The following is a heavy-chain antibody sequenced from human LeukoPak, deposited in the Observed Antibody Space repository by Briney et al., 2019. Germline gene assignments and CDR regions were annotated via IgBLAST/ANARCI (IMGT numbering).Heavy chain of an antibody. CDR2: IYTSGST. D-gene: IGHD3-9*01. J-gene: IGHJ5*02. Sequence: SETLSLTCTVSGGSISSYYWSWIRQPAGKGLEWIGRIYTSGSTNYNPSLKSRVTMSVDTSKNQFSLKLSSVTAADTAVYYCARGPYYDILTGYYDWFDPWGQGTLVTVSS. CDR1: GGSISSYY. CDR3: ARGPYYDILTGYYDWFDP. V-gene: IGHV4-4*07.